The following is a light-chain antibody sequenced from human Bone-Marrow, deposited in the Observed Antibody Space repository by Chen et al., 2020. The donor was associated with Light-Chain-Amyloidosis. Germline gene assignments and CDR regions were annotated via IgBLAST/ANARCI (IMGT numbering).Light chain of an antibody. CDR1: SSDVGVDNH. J-gene: IGLJ1*01. V-gene: IGLV2-14*01. Sequence: QCALTQTASVSGSPGQSITLSCTGTSSDVGVDNHVSWYQQHPDNAPKLMIYEVTNRPSWVPDRFSGSKSDNTASLTISGLQTEDEADYFCSSYTITNTLVFGSGTRVTVL. CDR3: SSYTITNTLV. CDR2: EVT.